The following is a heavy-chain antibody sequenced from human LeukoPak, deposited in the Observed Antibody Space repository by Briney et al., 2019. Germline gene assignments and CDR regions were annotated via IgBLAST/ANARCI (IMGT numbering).Heavy chain of an antibody. D-gene: IGHD6-6*01. CDR1: GGSFSGYY. CDR3: ARGEQLGGYYYYMDV. CDR2: INHSGST. Sequence: SETLSLTCAVYGGSFSGYYWSWIRQPPGKGLEWIGEINHSGSTNYNPSLKSRVTISVDTSKNQFSLKLSSVTAADTAVYYCARGEQLGGYYYYMDVWGKGTTVTVSS. J-gene: IGHJ6*03. V-gene: IGHV4-34*01.